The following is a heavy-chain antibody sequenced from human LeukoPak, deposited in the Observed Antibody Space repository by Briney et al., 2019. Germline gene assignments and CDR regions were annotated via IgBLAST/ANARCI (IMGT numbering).Heavy chain of an antibody. CDR2: IYSGGST. V-gene: IGHV3-53*01. CDR3: ARTDETAPAEDFQH. CDR1: GFSVSSNY. J-gene: IGHJ1*01. Sequence: QPGGSLRLSCAASGFSVSSNYMSWVRQAPGKGLDWVSVIYSGGSTYYADSVKGRFTISRDNSKNTLYLQMKSLRAEDTAVYYCARTDETAPAEDFQHWGKGTVATVSS. D-gene: IGHD2-21*02.